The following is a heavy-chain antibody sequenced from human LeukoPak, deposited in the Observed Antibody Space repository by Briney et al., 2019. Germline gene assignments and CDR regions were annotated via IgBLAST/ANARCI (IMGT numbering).Heavy chain of an antibody. CDR1: GASISSGGYY. CDR3: ARGWFDP. J-gene: IGHJ5*02. V-gene: IGHV4-31*03. Sequence: PSETLSLTCTVSGASISSGGYYRSWIRQHPGKGLEWIGYICYSGSTYYNPSLKSRVTISVDTSKNQFSLKLRSVTAVDTAVYYCARGWFDPWGQGTLVTVSS. CDR2: ICYSGST.